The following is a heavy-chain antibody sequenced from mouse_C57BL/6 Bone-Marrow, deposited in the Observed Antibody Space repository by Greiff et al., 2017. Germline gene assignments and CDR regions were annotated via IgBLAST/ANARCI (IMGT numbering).Heavy chain of an antibody. Sequence: VQLQQSGAELVRPGASVKLSCTASGFNIKDDYMHWVKQRPEQGLEWIGWIDPENGDTEYASKFQGKATITADTSSNTAYLQLSSLTSEDTAVYYCTTGQLRLLFAYWGQGTLVTVSA. CDR1: GFNIKDDY. CDR2: IDPENGDT. D-gene: IGHD3-2*02. CDR3: TTGQLRLLFAY. V-gene: IGHV14-4*01. J-gene: IGHJ3*01.